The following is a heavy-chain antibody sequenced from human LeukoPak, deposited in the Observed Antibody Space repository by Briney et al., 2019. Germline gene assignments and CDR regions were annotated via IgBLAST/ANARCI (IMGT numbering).Heavy chain of an antibody. CDR2: IKQDGSEK. Sequence: GGSLRLSCAASGFTFSNFWMNWVRQAPGKGLEWVANIKQDGSEKYYVDSVKGRFTISRDNAKNSLYLQMNSLRDDDTAVYYCARTKAPPDPWAWFDPWGQGTLVTV. V-gene: IGHV3-7*01. CDR1: GFTFSNFW. CDR3: ARTKAPPDPWAWFDP. D-gene: IGHD1-14*01. J-gene: IGHJ5*02.